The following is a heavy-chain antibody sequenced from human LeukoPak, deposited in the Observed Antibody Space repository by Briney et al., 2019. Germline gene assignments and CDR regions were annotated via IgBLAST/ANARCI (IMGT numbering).Heavy chain of an antibody. D-gene: IGHD3-10*01. J-gene: IGHJ4*02. CDR3: SRGEGDDY. CDR1: GFTFSSYW. V-gene: IGHV3-7*01. Sequence: GGSLRLSCAASGFTFSSYWMSWVRQAQGKGLEWVANINGDESEKYYVDSVKARFTISRDNAKNSLYLQMNSLRVDDTAIYYCSRGEGDDYWGQGTLVTVSS. CDR2: INGDESEK.